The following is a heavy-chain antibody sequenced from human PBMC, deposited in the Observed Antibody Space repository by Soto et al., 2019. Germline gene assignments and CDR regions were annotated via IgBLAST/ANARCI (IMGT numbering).Heavy chain of an antibody. D-gene: IGHD2-8*01. CDR2: IFPADSEI. V-gene: IGHV5-51*01. CDR3: ARPLYPGYCTDGVCYSSDY. J-gene: IGHJ4*02. Sequence: PGESLKISCQSFGYTFTAYWIAWVRQMPGKGLEWMGIIFPADSEIRYSPSFRGHVTISADKSISTAYLQWSSLEASDTAMYYCARPLYPGYCTDGVCYSSDYWGQGTPVTVSS. CDR1: GYTFTAYW.